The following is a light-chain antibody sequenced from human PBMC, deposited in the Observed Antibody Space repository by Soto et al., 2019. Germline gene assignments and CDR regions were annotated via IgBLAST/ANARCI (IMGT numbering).Light chain of an antibody. CDR3: QQYNSYSYT. CDR1: QSISSW. CDR2: KAS. V-gene: IGKV1-5*03. Sequence: TQCPSTLSASVGDRVTITCRASQSISSWLAWYQQKPGKAPKLLIYKASSLESGVPSRFSGSGSGTEFTLTISSLQPDDFATYYCQQYNSYSYTFGQGTKLEIK. J-gene: IGKJ2*01.